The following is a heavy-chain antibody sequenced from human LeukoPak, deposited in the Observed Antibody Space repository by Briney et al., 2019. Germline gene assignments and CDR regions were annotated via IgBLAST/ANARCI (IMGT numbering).Heavy chain of an antibody. D-gene: IGHD3-10*01. CDR2: IIPIFGTA. V-gene: IGHV1-69*13. J-gene: IGHJ6*02. CDR1: GGTFSSYA. Sequence: ASVTVSCTASGGTFSSYAISWVRQAPGQGLEWMGGIIPIFGTANYAQKFQGRVTITADESTSTAYMELSSLRSEDTAVYYCAGLYYYGSGSPDYYGMDVWGQGTTVTVSS. CDR3: AGLYYYGSGSPDYYGMDV.